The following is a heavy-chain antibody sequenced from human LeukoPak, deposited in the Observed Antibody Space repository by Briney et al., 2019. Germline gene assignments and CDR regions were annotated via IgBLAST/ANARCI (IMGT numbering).Heavy chain of an antibody. CDR2: IWYDGSNK. D-gene: IGHD6-19*01. CDR3: ARSYSSGWAFDY. J-gene: IGHJ4*02. CDR1: GFTFSSYG. V-gene: IGHV3-33*01. Sequence: GGSLRLPCAASGFTFSSYGMHWVRQAPGKGLEWVAVIWYDGSNKYYADSVKGRFTISRDSSKNTLYLQMNSLRAEDTAVYYCARSYSSGWAFDYWGQGTLVTVSS.